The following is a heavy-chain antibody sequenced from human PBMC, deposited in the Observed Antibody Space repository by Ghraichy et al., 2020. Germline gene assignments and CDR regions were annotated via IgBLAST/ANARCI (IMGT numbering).Heavy chain of an antibody. V-gene: IGHV4-39*01. D-gene: IGHD4-11*01. CDR1: GGSISRSTYY. J-gene: IGHJ6*02. CDR2: IYYSGYT. CDR3: ARIQSVDGMDV. Sequence: GSLRLSCTVSGGSISRSTYYWGWIRQPPGKGLEWIGSIYYSGYTYYNPSLKSRVTISVDTSKNQYSLKLTSVTAADTAVYYCARIQSVDGMDVWGQGTTVTVSS.